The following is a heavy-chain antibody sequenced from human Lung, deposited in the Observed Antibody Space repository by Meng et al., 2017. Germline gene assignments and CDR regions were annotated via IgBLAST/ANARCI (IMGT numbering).Heavy chain of an antibody. Sequence: VRLYLWAAGPLTPADTIPLPCIASGGSLSDYFWFWCRQPSGKELEWIGEINNSGSTNYNPSLESRATISVDTSQNNLSLKLSSVTAADSAVYYWARGPTTMAHDFDYWGQGTLVTVSS. CDR2: INNSGST. CDR3: ARGPTTMAHDFDY. D-gene: IGHD4-11*01. V-gene: IGHV4-34*01. CDR1: GGSLSDYF. J-gene: IGHJ4*02.